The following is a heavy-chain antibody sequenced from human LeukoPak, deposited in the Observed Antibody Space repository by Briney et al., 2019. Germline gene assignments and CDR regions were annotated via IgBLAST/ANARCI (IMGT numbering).Heavy chain of an antibody. CDR3: ARVRGSYCLDY. CDR1: GFTFSSYW. V-gene: IGHV3-7*01. CDR2: IKQDGSEK. J-gene: IGHJ4*02. D-gene: IGHD3-16*01. Sequence: GGSLRLSCEASGFTFSSYWMSWVRQAPGKGLEWVANIKQDGSEKYYVDSVKGRFTISRDNAKNSLYLQMNSLRAEDTAVYYCARVRGSYCLDYWGQGTLVTVFS.